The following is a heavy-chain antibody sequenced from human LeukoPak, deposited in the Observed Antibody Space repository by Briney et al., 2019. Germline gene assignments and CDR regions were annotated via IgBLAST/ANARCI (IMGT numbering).Heavy chain of an antibody. CDR2: ISGSGGST. V-gene: IGHV3-23*01. Sequence: GGSLRLSCAASGFTFSSYAMSWVRQAPGKGLEWVSAISGSGGSTYYADSVKGRFTISRDNSKNTLYLQMNSLRAEDTAVYYCAKKQGGIVVVPNRFDPWGQGTLVTVSS. CDR1: GFTFSSYA. J-gene: IGHJ5*02. D-gene: IGHD3-22*01. CDR3: AKKQGGIVVVPNRFDP.